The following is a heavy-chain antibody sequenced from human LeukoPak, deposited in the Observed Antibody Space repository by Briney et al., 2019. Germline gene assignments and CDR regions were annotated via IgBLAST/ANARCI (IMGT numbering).Heavy chain of an antibody. CDR3: ARGGQTIDY. CDR2: ISSSSSTI. J-gene: IGHJ4*02. CDR1: GSTFSSYS. Sequence: GGSLRLSCAASGSTFSSYSMNWVRQAPGKGLEWVSYISSSSSTIYYADSVKGRFTISRDNAKNSLYLQMNSLRAEDTAVYYCARGGQTIDYWGQGTLVTVSS. V-gene: IGHV3-48*01. D-gene: IGHD3-16*01.